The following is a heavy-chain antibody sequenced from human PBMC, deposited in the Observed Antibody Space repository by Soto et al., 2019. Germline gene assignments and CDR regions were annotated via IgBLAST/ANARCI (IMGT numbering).Heavy chain of an antibody. Sequence: TGGSLRLSCAASGFTFSSYAMSWVRQAPGKGLEWVSGISGSGGSTYYADSVKGRFAISRDNSQNTLYLQMNSLRAEDTAVYYCAKDLRGYYYGSGSPPDFDYWGQGTLVTVS. V-gene: IGHV3-23*01. J-gene: IGHJ4*02. CDR2: ISGSGGST. CDR3: AKDLRGYYYGSGSPPDFDY. CDR1: GFTFSSYA. D-gene: IGHD3-10*01.